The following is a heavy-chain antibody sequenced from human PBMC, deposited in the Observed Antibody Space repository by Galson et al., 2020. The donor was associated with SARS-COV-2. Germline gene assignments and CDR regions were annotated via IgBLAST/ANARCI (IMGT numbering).Heavy chain of an antibody. Sequence: ASVKVSCKASGYTFTSYGISWVRQAPGQGLKWMGWISAYNGNTNYAQKLQGRVTMTTDTSTSTAYMELRSLRSDDTAVYYCARGVSITMVRGVIITPEDYYGMDVWGQGTTVTVSS. CDR1: GYTFTSYG. CDR2: ISAYNGNT. D-gene: IGHD3-10*01. CDR3: ARGVSITMVRGVIITPEDYYGMDV. V-gene: IGHV1-18*01. J-gene: IGHJ6*02.